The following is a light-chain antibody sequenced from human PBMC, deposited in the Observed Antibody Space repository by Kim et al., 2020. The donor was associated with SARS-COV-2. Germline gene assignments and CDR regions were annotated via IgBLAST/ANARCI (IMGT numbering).Light chain of an antibody. J-gene: IGKJ2*01. CDR2: AAS. CDR3: QKYNSASYT. CDR1: QGIRNN. Sequence: DIQMTQSPPSLSASVGDRVTITCRASQGIRNNLAWYQQKPGKVPKVLIYAASTLQSGVPSRFSGSGSGTDFTLTITSLQPEDVATYYCQKYNSASYTFGQGNKMEI. V-gene: IGKV1-27*01.